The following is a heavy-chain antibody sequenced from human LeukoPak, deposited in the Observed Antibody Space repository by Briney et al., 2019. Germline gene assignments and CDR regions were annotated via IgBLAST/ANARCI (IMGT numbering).Heavy chain of an antibody. J-gene: IGHJ3*02. CDR2: IIPILGIA. CDR3: ARDRVTYDYGGNSLAFGI. V-gene: IGHV1-69*04. Sequence: SVKVSCKASGGTFSSYTISWVRQAPGQGLEWMGRIIPILGIANYAQKFQGRVTITADKSTSTAYMELSSLRSEDTAVYYCARDRVTYDYGGNSLAFGIWGQGTMVTVSS. D-gene: IGHD4-23*01. CDR1: GGTFSSYT.